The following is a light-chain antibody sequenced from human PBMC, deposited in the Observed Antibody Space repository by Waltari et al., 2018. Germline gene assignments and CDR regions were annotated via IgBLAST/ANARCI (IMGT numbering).Light chain of an antibody. CDR3: QSYDSSLSGVV. J-gene: IGLJ2*01. V-gene: IGLV1-40*01. CDR1: SSNIGAGYH. CDR2: DNS. Sequence: QSVLTQPPSVSGAPGQRVTISCTGRSSNIGAGYHVHWYQQVPGTAPKLLIYDNSNRPSGVPDRFSGSKSGTSASLAITGLQAEDEADYYCQSYDSSLSGVVFGGGTKLTVL.